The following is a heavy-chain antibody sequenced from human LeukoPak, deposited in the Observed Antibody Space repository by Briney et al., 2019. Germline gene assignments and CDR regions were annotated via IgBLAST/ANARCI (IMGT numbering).Heavy chain of an antibody. V-gene: IGHV4-61*02. Sequence: PSETLSLTCTVSGGSISSGSYYWSWIRQPAGKGLEWIGRIYTSGSTNYNPSLKSRVTISVDTSKNQFSLKLSSVTAADTAVYYCAKDRPGDGWFDPWGQGTLVTVSS. J-gene: IGHJ5*02. CDR2: IYTSGST. CDR1: GGSISSGSYY. D-gene: IGHD4-17*01. CDR3: AKDRPGDGWFDP.